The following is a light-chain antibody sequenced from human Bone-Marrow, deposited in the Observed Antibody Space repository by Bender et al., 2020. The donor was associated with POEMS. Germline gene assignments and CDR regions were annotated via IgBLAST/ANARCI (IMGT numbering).Light chain of an antibody. Sequence: QSVLTQPASVSGSPGQSITISCTGTSSDVGSYVLVSWYQQHPGKAPKLIIYEADERPSGLSHRFSASKSGNTASLTISGLQAEDEADYYCAVWDDSLNGWVFGGGTKLTVL. V-gene: IGLV2-23*01. CDR2: EAD. CDR1: SSDVGSYVL. CDR3: AVWDDSLNGWV. J-gene: IGLJ3*02.